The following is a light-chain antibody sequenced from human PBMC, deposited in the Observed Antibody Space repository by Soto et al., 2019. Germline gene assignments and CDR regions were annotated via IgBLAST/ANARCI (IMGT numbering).Light chain of an antibody. J-gene: IGLJ2*01. Sequence: QSVLTQPPSASGTPGQRVNISCSGSSSNIGSNYVYWYQQLPGTAPKLLIYRNNQRPSGVPDRFSDSKSGTSASLAISGLRSEDEADYYCAAWDDSLSGVVFGGGTQLTVL. CDR2: RNN. CDR1: SSNIGSNY. CDR3: AAWDDSLSGVV. V-gene: IGLV1-47*01.